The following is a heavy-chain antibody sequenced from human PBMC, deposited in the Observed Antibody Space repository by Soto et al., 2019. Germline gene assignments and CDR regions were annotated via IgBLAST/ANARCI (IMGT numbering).Heavy chain of an antibody. CDR2: FDPEDGET. D-gene: IGHD6-19*01. Sequence: ASVKVSCKVSGYTLTELSMHWVRQAPGKGLEWMGGFDPEDGETIYAQKFQGRVTMTEDTSTDTAYMELSSLRSEDTAVYYCATDRGRRSIAVAGPFDYWGQGTLVTVSS. CDR3: ATDRGRRSIAVAGPFDY. CDR1: GYTLTELS. J-gene: IGHJ4*02. V-gene: IGHV1-24*01.